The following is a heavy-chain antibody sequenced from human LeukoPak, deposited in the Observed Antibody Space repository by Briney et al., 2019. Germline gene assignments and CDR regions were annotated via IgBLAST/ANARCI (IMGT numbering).Heavy chain of an antibody. D-gene: IGHD3-3*01. CDR3: ARDGERRFLEWFLFDY. CDR1: GYTFTGYY. V-gene: IGHV1-2*02. CDR2: INPNSGGT. J-gene: IGHJ4*02. Sequence: ASVKVSCKASGYTFTGYYMHWVRQAPGQGLEWMGWINPNSGGTNYAQKFQGRVTMTRDTSISTAYMELSRLRSDDTAVYYCARDGERRFLEWFLFDYWGQGTLVTVSS.